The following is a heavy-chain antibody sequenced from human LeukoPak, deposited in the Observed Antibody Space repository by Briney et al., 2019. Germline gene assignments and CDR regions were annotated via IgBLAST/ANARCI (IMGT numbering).Heavy chain of an antibody. CDR3: GMSGDRVPLQDDVFDV. D-gene: IGHD1-26*01. V-gene: IGHV5-51*01. Sequence: GESLKISSKVSGYSFTSYCFGWVRQMPGKGLEWRGIIYPGDSGPTYSPSFQGQATISVDKSLNTAYLQWSSLQASDTAMYYCGMSGDRVPLQDDVFDVWGQGTMVTVST. CDR2: IYPGDSGP. CDR1: GYSFTSYC. J-gene: IGHJ3*01.